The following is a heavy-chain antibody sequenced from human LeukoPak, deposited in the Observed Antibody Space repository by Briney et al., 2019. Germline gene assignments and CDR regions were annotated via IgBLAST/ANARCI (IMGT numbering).Heavy chain of an antibody. CDR2: IRYDGSNK. Sequence: GGSLRLSCAASGFTFSSYGMHWVRQAPGKGLEWVAFIRYDGSNKYYADSVKGRFTISRDNSKNTLYLQMNSLRAEDTAVYYCAKLGYSSSWYGDQPHRGYYFDYWGQGTLVTVSS. D-gene: IGHD6-13*01. CDR1: GFTFSSYG. V-gene: IGHV3-30*02. CDR3: AKLGYSSSWYGDQPHRGYYFDY. J-gene: IGHJ4*02.